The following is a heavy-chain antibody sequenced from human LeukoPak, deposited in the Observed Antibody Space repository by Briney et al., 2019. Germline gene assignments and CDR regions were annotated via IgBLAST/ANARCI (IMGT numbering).Heavy chain of an antibody. CDR3: ARETYSALFT. V-gene: IGHV6-1*01. CDR2: TYYRSKWYN. CDR1: GDSVSSNSAA. Sequence: SQTLSLACAISGDSVSSNSAAWNWIRPSPSRGLEWLGRTYYRSKWYNNYAVSVKSRITINPDTSKNQFSLQLNSVTPEDTAVYYCARETYSALFTWGQGTLVTVSS. J-gene: IGHJ5*02. D-gene: IGHD2-21*01.